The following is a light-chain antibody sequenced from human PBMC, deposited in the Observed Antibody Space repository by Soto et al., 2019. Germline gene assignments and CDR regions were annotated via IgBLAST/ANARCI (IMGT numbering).Light chain of an antibody. CDR3: QQYDNVPQT. J-gene: IGKJ1*01. CDR2: RIS. V-gene: IGKV3-20*01. CDR1: QSVGRNY. Sequence: EIVLTQSPGNLSLSPGERATLSCRASQSVGRNYLAWYQQKPGQAPRLLIHRISIRATGIPDRFSGSGSATYFTLTITRLEPEDFAVYYCQQYDNVPQTFGQGTRVEIK.